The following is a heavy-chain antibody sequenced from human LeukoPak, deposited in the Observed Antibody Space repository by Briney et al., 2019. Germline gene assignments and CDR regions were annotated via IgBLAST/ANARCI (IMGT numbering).Heavy chain of an antibody. V-gene: IGHV3-33*01. Sequence: PGGSLRLSCAASGFTFSSYGMHWVRQAPGKGLKGLAVIWYDGSNTYYADSVKGRFTISRDNSKNTLYLQMNSLRAEDTAIYYCATLLQGDGMDVWGKGTTVTVSS. J-gene: IGHJ6*04. CDR2: IWYDGSNT. CDR1: GFTFSSYG. CDR3: ATLLQGDGMDV. D-gene: IGHD4-11*01.